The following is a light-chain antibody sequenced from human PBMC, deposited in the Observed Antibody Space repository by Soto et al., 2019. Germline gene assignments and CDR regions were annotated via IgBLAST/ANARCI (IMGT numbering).Light chain of an antibody. J-gene: IGKJ5*01. CDR3: QQLNSYPHT. Sequence: EVVLTQSPATLSVSPGDRATLSCRASQSVSRNLAWYQQKPGQAPRLLIYGASTRATGVPARFSGSGSATEFTLSISSLQPEDFATYYCQQLNSYPHTFGQGTRLETK. CDR1: QSVSRN. V-gene: IGKV3-15*01. CDR2: GAS.